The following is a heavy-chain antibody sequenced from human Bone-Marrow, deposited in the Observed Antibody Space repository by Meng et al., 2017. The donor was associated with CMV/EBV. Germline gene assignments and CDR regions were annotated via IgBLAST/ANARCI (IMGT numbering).Heavy chain of an antibody. J-gene: IGHJ4*02. V-gene: IGHV1-58*01. CDR2: NVVGSGNT. CDR3: AAQHVTGDSSGYQDY. D-gene: IGHD3-22*01. CDR1: GFTFTSSA. Sequence: SVKVSCKASGFTFTSSAVQWVRQARGQRIEWIGWNVVGSGNTNYVQKFQERVTITRDMSTSTAYMELSTLRSEDTAVYYCAAQHVTGDSSGYQDYWGQGTLVTGSS.